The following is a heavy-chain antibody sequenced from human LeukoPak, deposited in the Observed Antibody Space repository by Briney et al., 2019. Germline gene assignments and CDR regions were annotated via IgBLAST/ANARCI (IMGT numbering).Heavy chain of an antibody. V-gene: IGHV1-2*02. Sequence: HRASVKVSCKASGYIFTRYAMNWVRQAPGQGLEWMGWINPNSGGTNFAQKFQGRVTMTRDTSINTVYMELSRLRSDDSAVYYCARDQGDRGVLYYYYYYMDVWGKGTTVTVSS. J-gene: IGHJ6*03. CDR2: INPNSGGT. CDR1: GYIFTRYA. CDR3: ARDQGDRGVLYYYYYYMDV. D-gene: IGHD3-10*01.